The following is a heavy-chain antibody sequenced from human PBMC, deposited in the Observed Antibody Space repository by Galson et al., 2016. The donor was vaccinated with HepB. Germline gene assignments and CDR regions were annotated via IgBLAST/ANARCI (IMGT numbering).Heavy chain of an antibody. CDR3: AKDVGGEAFFEY. V-gene: IGHV3-23*01. Sequence: SLRLSCAASGFIFSSCGMSWVRQAPGKGLEWVSTISDSGSNTHYADSVGGRFTISRDNSKNTLYLQMKSLRAGDTAVYYCAKDVGGEAFFEYWGQGALVTVSS. CDR1: GFIFSSCG. D-gene: IGHD1-26*01. J-gene: IGHJ4*02. CDR2: ISDSGSNT.